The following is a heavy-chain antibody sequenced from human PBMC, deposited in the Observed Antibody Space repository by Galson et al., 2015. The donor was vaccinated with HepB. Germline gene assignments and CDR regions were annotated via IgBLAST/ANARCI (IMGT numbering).Heavy chain of an antibody. J-gene: IGHJ3*02. V-gene: IGHV3-7*03. CDR2: IKQDGSEK. CDR3: ATGLFKLRRFAGDDSDT. Sequence: SLRLSCAASGFTFSSYWMSWVRQAPGKGLEWVANIKQDGSEKYCVDSVKGRFTISRDNAKNSLYLQMNSLRAEDTAVYYCATGLFKLRRFAGDDSDTWGQGTTVPVSS. CDR1: GFTFSSYW. D-gene: IGHD2-21*02.